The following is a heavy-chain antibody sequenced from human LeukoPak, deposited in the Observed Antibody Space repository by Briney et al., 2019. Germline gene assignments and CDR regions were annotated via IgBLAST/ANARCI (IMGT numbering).Heavy chain of an antibody. CDR1: GGSFSGYY. CDR3: ARGRGYSYGRTGTFDY. CDR2: INHSGST. V-gene: IGHV4-34*01. J-gene: IGHJ4*02. D-gene: IGHD5-18*01. Sequence: SETLSLTCAVYGGSFSGYYWSWIRQPPGEGLEWIGEINHSGSTNYNPSLKSRITISVDTSKNQFPLKLSSVTAAETAVYYCARGRGYSYGRTGTFDYWGQGTLVTVSS.